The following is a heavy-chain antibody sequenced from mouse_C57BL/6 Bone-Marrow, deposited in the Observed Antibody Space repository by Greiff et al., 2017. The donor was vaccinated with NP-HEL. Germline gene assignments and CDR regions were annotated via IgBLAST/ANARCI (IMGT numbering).Heavy chain of an antibody. D-gene: IGHD2-2*01. J-gene: IGHJ2*01. V-gene: IGHV5-2*03. CDR3: ARGGGYAGGDY. CDR2: INSDGGST. CDR1: EYEFPSHD. Sequence: GKLVESGGGLVQPGESLKLSCESNEYEFPSHDMSWVRTTPEKRLELVAAINSDGGSTYYPDTMQRRFIISRDNTKKTLYLQMSSLRSEDTALYYCARGGGYAGGDYWGQGTTLTVSS.